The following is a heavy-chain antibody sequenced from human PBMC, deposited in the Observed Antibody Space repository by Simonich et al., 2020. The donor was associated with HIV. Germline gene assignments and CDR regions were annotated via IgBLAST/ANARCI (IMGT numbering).Heavy chain of an antibody. CDR1: GFTFRSYA. CDR3: AKDRYYNFWRGYYDY. Sequence: EVQLLESGGGLVQPGGSLRLSCAASGFTFRSYAMSWVRKAPGKGLGGGSASRGSGGSTYYADSGKGRVTISRDNSKNTLYLQMNSLRAEDTAVYYCAKDRYYNFWRGYYDYWGQGTLVTVSS. J-gene: IGHJ4*02. V-gene: IGHV3-23*01. D-gene: IGHD3-3*01. CDR2: SRGSGGST.